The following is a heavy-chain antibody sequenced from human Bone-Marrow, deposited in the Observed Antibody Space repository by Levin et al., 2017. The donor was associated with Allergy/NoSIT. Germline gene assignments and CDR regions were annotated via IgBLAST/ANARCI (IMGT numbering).Heavy chain of an antibody. D-gene: IGHD6-6*01. CDR1: GYTFTNYD. J-gene: IGHJ3*01. CDR2: LNPDSGNT. V-gene: IGHV1-8*01. Sequence: ASVKVSCKTSGYTFTNYDINWVRQATGQGLEWMGWLNPDSGNTGYAQNFQGRVSMTRDNSISTAYMELSSLRSDDTAVYYCARDRPHVGDAFDLWGPGTMVTVSS. CDR3: ARDRPHVGDAFDL.